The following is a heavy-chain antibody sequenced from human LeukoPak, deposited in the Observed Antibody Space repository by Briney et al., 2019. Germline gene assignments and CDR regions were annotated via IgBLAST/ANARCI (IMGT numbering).Heavy chain of an antibody. V-gene: IGHV3-11*05. J-gene: IGHJ5*02. Sequence: GGTLRLSCVASGFTFSDYYMSWIRQAPGKGLQYVSYISSSGTYAKYANSVKGRFTNSRDNAKNSLYLQMNSLRADDTAVYYCARGGYDILTGTSFLDPWGQGTLVTVSS. CDR2: ISSSGTYA. CDR1: GFTFSDYY. CDR3: ARGGYDILTGTSFLDP. D-gene: IGHD3-9*01.